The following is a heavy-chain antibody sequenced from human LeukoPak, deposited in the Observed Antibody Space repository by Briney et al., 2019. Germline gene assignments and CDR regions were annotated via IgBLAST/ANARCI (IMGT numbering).Heavy chain of an antibody. V-gene: IGHV3-11*04. J-gene: IGHJ6*03. CDR1: GFTFSDYY. CDR3: ARFAAGGSYYYYMDV. CDR2: ILSSGSTI. Sequence: GGSLRLSCAASGFTFSDYYMSWIRQAPGKGLEWVSYILSSGSTIYYADSVKGRFTISRDNAKNSLYLQMNSLRADDTAVYYCARFAAGGSYYYYMDVWGKGTTVTVSS. D-gene: IGHD6-25*01.